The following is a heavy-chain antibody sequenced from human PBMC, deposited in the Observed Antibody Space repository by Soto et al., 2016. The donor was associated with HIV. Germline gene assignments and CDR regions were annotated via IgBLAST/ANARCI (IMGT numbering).Heavy chain of an antibody. CDR2: IWYDGSNK. CDR3: ARHWSGDYYYYMDV. Sequence: VQLVESGGGVVQPGRSLRLSCVASGFTFSSYGMHWVRQAPGKGLEWVAVIWYDGSNKYYADSVKGRFTISRDNSKNTLYLQMNSLRAEDTAVYYCARHWSGDYYYYMDVWARDHGHRLL. D-gene: IGHD3-3*01. V-gene: IGHV3-33*01. CDR1: GFTFSSYG. J-gene: IGHJ6*03.